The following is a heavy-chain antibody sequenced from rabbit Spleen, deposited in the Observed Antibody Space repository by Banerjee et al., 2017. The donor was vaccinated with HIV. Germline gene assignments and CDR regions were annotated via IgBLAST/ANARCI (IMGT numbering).Heavy chain of an antibody. CDR1: GFSLSSYYM. Sequence: QQQLKETGGGLVQPGGSLTLSCKASGFSLSSYYMNWVRQAPGKGLEWIGTIYTGSNAITWYASWAKGRFTISKTSSTTVTLQMTSLTAADTATCFCARDLVGVIGWNFNLWGPGTLVTVS. D-gene: IGHD1-1*01. CDR2: IYTGSNAIT. V-gene: IGHV1S45*01. CDR3: ARDLVGVIGWNFNL. J-gene: IGHJ4*01.